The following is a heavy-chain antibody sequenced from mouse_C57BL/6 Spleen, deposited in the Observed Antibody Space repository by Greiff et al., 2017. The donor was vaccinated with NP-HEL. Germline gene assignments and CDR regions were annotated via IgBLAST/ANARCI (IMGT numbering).Heavy chain of an antibody. CDR1: GYSFTGYY. J-gene: IGHJ2*01. D-gene: IGHD4-1*01. V-gene: IGHV1-42*01. CDR3: ARKTGDFDY. Sequence: VQLKQSGPELVKPGASVKISCKASGYSFTGYYMNWVKQSPEKSLEWIGEINPSTGGTTYNQKFKAKATLTVDKSSSTAYMQLKSLTSEDSAVYYCARKTGDFDYWGQGTTLTVSS. CDR2: INPSTGGT.